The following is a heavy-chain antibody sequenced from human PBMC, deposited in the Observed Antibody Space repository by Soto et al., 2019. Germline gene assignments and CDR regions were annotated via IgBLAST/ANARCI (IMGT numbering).Heavy chain of an antibody. CDR2: IYYSGST. Sequence: QLQLQESGPGLVKPSETLSLTCTVSGGSISSSSYYWGWIRQPPGKGLEWIGSIYYSGSTYYNPSIKRLVTISEDSSKNQFSMKLSSVTAADTAVYYCASHAVLSSGFTDYWGQGTLVTVSS. J-gene: IGHJ4*02. D-gene: IGHD6-19*01. CDR1: GGSISSSSYY. CDR3: ASHAVLSSGFTDY. V-gene: IGHV4-39*01.